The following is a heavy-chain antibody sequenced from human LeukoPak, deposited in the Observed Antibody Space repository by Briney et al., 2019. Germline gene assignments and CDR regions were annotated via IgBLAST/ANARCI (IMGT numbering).Heavy chain of an antibody. J-gene: IGHJ4*02. V-gene: IGHV1-69*06. CDR2: ISPFSDTP. D-gene: IGHD2/OR15-2a*01. Sequence: ASVRVSCKASGGTFNSYAISWVRQAPGQGLEWMGGISPFSDTPNYAQKFQGRVTIIADKSTSTVHLDLRSLRSEDTALYFCAGPNNNTGLSEFDFWGQGTLVSVSS. CDR1: GGTFNSYA. CDR3: AGPNNNTGLSEFDF.